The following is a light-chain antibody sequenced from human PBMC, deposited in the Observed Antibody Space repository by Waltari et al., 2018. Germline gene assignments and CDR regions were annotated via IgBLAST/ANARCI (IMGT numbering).Light chain of an antibody. J-gene: IGKJ4*01. V-gene: IGKV1-39*01. Sequence: TQSPSSLAACVGDRVTIPCRESQSISDYLHWYQQKPGKAPKVLIHAASNLESEVPSSFCGSGSGTDFTLTISSLQPEDFATYYCQQSYSTPLPFGGGTKVELK. CDR2: AAS. CDR1: QSISDY. CDR3: QQSYSTPLP.